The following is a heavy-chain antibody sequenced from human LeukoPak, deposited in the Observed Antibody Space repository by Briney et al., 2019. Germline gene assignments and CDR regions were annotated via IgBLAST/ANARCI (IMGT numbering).Heavy chain of an antibody. D-gene: IGHD3-22*01. J-gene: IGHJ3*02. CDR3: AKVPLYDSSGYYYGLFDI. V-gene: IGHV3-23*01. Sequence: GGSLRLSCAASGFTFSNYAMTWGRQAPGKGLEWVSAISGSGGSTYYADSVKGRFTISRDNSKNTLYLQMNSLRAEDTAVYYCAKVPLYDSSGYYYGLFDIWGQGTMVTVSS. CDR2: ISGSGGST. CDR1: GFTFSNYA.